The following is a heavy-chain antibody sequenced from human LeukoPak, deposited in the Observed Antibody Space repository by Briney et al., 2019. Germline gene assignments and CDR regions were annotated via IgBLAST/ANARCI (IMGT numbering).Heavy chain of an antibody. CDR2: INPNSGGT. D-gene: IGHD6-13*01. J-gene: IGHJ3*02. V-gene: IGHV1-2*02. Sequence: ASVKVSCKASGYTFTGYYMHWVRQAPGQGLEWMGWINPNSGGTNYAQKFQGRVTMTRDTSISTAYMELSRLRSDDTAVYYCARERAAAGTVFSDAFDIWGQGTMVTASS. CDR3: ARERAAAGTVFSDAFDI. CDR1: GYTFTGYY.